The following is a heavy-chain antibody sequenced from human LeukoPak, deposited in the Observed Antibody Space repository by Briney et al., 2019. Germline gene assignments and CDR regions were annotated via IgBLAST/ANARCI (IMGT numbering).Heavy chain of an antibody. CDR1: GGSISSYY. J-gene: IGHJ4*02. D-gene: IGHD3-10*01. Sequence: SETLSLTCTVSGGSISSYYWSWIRQPPGKGLEWIGSIYYSGSTYYNPSLKSRVTISVDTSKNQFSLKLSSVTAADTAVYYCARDLLWFGKIDYWGQGTLVTVSS. V-gene: IGHV4-59*12. CDR3: ARDLLWFGKIDY. CDR2: IYYSGST.